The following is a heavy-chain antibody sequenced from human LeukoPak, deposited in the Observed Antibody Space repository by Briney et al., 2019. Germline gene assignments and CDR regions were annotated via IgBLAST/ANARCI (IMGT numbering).Heavy chain of an antibody. J-gene: IGHJ3*02. CDR1: GLTFSSYG. CDR2: IWYDGSNK. CDR3: ARPYYDSSGYYYWGNAFDI. Sequence: PGGSLRLSCAASGLTFSSYGMHWVRQAPGKGLEWVAVIWYDGSNKYYADSVKGRFTISRDNSKNTLYLQMNSLRAEDTAVYYCARPYYDSSGYYYWGNAFDIWGQGTMVTVSS. D-gene: IGHD3-22*01. V-gene: IGHV3-33*01.